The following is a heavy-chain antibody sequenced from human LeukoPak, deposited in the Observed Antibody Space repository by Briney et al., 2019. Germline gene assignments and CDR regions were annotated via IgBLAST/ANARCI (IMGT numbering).Heavy chain of an antibody. CDR3: ARDRGSGWSGGAPSHFDY. Sequence: GASVKVSCKASGYTFTGYYMHWVRQAPGQGLEWMGWINTNTGDPTYAQGFTGRFVFSLDTSVSTANLQISSLKAEDTAVYYCARDRGSGWSGGAPSHFDYWGQGTLVTVSS. V-gene: IGHV7-4-1*02. J-gene: IGHJ4*02. CDR1: GYTFTGYY. CDR2: INTNTGDP. D-gene: IGHD6-19*01.